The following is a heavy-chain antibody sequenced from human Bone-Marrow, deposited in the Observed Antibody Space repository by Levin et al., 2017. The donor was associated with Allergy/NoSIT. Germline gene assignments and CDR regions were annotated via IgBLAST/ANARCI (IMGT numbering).Heavy chain of an antibody. D-gene: IGHD4-17*01. CDR2: ISTSGDTK. CDR3: ARHDYGDNFFDY. Sequence: GESLKISCAASGSTFSDYYMTWVRQAPGKGLEWISDISTSGDTKNYADSVKGRFTVSRDNAKNSLFLQMNSLRDEDTAVYYCARHDYGDNFFDYWGQGTLVTVSS. CDR1: GSTFSDYY. J-gene: IGHJ4*02. V-gene: IGHV3-11*04.